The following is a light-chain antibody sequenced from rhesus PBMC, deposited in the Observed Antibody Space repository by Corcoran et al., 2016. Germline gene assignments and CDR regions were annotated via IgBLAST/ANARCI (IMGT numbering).Light chain of an antibody. J-gene: IGKJ2*01. CDR1: QSVSSY. CDR3: YQHSSGYS. Sequence: QVILTQSPATLSLSPGEIATLSCRASQSVSSYLAWYQQKPGQAPRPLIYGASSRATVIPDRFSVSGAGTDFTLTISSLEPAYVGVYHCYQHSSGYSFGQGTKVEIK. CDR2: GAS. V-gene: IGKV3-10*01.